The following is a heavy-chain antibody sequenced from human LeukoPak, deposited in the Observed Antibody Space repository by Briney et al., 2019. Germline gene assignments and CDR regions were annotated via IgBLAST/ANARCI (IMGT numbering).Heavy chain of an antibody. Sequence: GGSLRLSCAVSGFTFSSYAMHWVRQAPGKGLEWVAVISFDESNKYYADSVKGRFTISRDNSKNTLYLQMNSLRAEDTAVYYCARGGGYEAQYYYYYLDVWGKGTTVTISS. J-gene: IGHJ6*03. CDR2: ISFDESNK. CDR3: ARGGGYEAQYYYYYLDV. D-gene: IGHD5-12*01. V-gene: IGHV3-30*04. CDR1: GFTFSSYA.